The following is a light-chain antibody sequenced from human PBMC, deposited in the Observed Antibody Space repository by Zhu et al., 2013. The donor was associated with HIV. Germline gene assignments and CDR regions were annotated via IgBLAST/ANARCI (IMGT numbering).Light chain of an antibody. CDR1: QSISSW. J-gene: IGKJ2*01. V-gene: IGKV1-5*03. Sequence: DIQMTQSPSTLSASVGDRVTITCRASQSISSWLAWYQQKPGKAPKLLIYKASSLESGVPSRFSGSGSGTEFTLTITSLQSEDFAIYHCQQYNDWPPGYTFGQGTKLEI. CDR2: KAS. CDR3: QQYNDWPPGYT.